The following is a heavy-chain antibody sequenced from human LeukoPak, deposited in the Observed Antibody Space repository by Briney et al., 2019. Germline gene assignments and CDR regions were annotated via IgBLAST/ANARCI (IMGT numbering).Heavy chain of an antibody. CDR2: INPNSGGT. V-gene: IGHV1-2*02. D-gene: IGHD3-22*01. J-gene: IGHJ6*03. CDR3: ARGGGYDSSGYYPYYYYYMDV. CDR1: GYTFTSYG. Sequence: ASVRVSCKASGYTFTSYGISWVRQAPGQGLEWMGWINPNSGGTNYAQKFQGRVTMTRDTSISTAYMELSRLRSDDTAVYYCARGGGYDSSGYYPYYYYYMDVWGKGTTVTVSS.